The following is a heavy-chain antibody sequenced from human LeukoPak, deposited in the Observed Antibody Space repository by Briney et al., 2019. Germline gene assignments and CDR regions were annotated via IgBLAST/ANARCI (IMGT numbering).Heavy chain of an antibody. Sequence: PSETLSLTCTVSGGSITRYYWTWIRQPPGKGLEWFGYIYSSGSTNYNPSLKSRVTISVATSKNQFSLNLISVTAADTAVYYCARALSGSSSRIDYWGQGTLVTVSS. V-gene: IGHV4-59*01. D-gene: IGHD6-6*01. CDR3: ARALSGSSSRIDY. CDR2: IYSSGST. CDR1: GGSITRYY. J-gene: IGHJ4*02.